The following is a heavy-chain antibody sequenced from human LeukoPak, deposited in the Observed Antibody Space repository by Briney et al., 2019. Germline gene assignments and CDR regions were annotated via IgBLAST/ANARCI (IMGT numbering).Heavy chain of an antibody. CDR1: GFTFSNAW. CDR3: ARDRGKDYFDN. Sequence: PGGSLRLSCAASGFTFSNAWMNWVRQAPGKGLEWVSAISGSGGSTYYADSVKGRFSISRDNSKNTVYLHMNSLRAEDTAVYYCARDRGKDYFDNWGQGTQVTVSS. V-gene: IGHV3-23*01. CDR2: ISGSGGST. J-gene: IGHJ4*02. D-gene: IGHD4-23*01.